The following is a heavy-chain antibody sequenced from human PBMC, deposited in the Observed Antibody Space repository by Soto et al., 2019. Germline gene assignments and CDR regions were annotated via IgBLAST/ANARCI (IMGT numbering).Heavy chain of an antibody. J-gene: IGHJ6*02. V-gene: IGHV3-21*01. CDR3: ARPTEMATTDYYYYGMDV. D-gene: IGHD5-12*01. Sequence: GGSLRLSCAASGFTFSSYSMNWVRQAPGKGLEWVSSISSSSSYIYYADSVKGRFTISRDNAKNSLYLQMNSLRAGDTAVYYCARPTEMATTDYYYYGMDVWGQGTTVTVSS. CDR1: GFTFSSYS. CDR2: ISSSSSYI.